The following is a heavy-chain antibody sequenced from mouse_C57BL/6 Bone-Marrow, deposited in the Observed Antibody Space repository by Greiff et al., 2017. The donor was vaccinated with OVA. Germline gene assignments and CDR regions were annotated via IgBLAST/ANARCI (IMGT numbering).Heavy chain of an antibody. CDR2: IYSDGGST. CDR3: ARIPG. CDR1: EYEFPSYD. J-gene: IGHJ3*01. V-gene: IGHV5-2*01. Sequence: EVQLVQSGAGLVQPGESLKLSCESNEYEFPSYDMSWVRQTPEKRLELVAAIYSDGGSTYYPATMERRFIISRDNTKKTLYLQMSSLRSEDTAVYYCARIPGWGQGTLVTVSA.